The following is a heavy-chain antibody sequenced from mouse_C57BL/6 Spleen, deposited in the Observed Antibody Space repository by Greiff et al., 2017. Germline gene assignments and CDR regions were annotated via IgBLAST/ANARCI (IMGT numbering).Heavy chain of an antibody. J-gene: IGHJ1*03. Sequence: QVQLQQPGAELVKPGASVKMSCKASGYTFTSYWITWVKQRPGQGLEWIGDIYPGSGSTNYNEKFKSKATLTVDTSSSTAYMQLSSLTSEDSAVYDCARTYGSRFYWYFDVWGTGTTVTVSS. CDR3: ARTYGSRFYWYFDV. CDR2: IYPGSGST. V-gene: IGHV1-55*01. D-gene: IGHD1-1*01. CDR1: GYTFTSYW.